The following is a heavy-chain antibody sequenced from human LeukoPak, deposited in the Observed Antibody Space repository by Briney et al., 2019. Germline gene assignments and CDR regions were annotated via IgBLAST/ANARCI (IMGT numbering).Heavy chain of an antibody. CDR3: AKGDIYGSGAFDY. CDR2: ISDSGGST. V-gene: IGHV3-23*01. J-gene: IGHJ4*02. Sequence: PGGSLRLSCAASGFTFSSYAMSWVRQAPGKGLEWVSGISDSGGSTYYADSVKGRFIISRDNFKNTLYLQMNSLRAEDTAVYYCAKGDIYGSGAFDYWGQGTLVTVSS. CDR1: GFTFSSYA. D-gene: IGHD3-10*01.